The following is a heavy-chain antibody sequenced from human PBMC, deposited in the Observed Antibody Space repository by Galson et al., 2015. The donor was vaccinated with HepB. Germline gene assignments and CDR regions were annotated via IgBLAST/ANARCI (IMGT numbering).Heavy chain of an antibody. D-gene: IGHD2-8*01. V-gene: IGHV3-21*01. CDR2: ISSSSSYI. CDR3: ARAQIGYCTNGVCYTVPIPAAGSDY. Sequence: SLRLSCAASGFTFSSYSMNWVRQAPGKGLEWVSSISSSSSYIYYADSVKGRFTISRDNAKNSLYLQMNSLRAEDTAVYYCARAQIGYCTNGVCYTVPIPAAGSDYWGQGTLVTVSS. CDR1: GFTFSSYS. J-gene: IGHJ4*02.